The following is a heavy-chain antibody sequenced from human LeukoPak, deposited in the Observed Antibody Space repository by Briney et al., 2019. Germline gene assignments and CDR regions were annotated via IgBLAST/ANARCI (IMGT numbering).Heavy chain of an antibody. Sequence: SETLSLTCAIYGGSFDDYYWSWIRQSPGKGLEWIGEILQSGDTNYNPSLKSRVTISLDTSKNQFSLKLMSVTAAGTAVYYCASLMQGSGSYSNYYYGIDVWGKGTTVIVSS. CDR2: ILQSGDT. J-gene: IGHJ6*04. CDR1: GGSFDDYY. CDR3: ASLMQGSGSYSNYYYGIDV. V-gene: IGHV4-34*12. D-gene: IGHD3-10*01.